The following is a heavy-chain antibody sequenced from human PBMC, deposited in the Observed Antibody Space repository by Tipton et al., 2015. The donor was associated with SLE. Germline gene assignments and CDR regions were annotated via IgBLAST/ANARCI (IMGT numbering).Heavy chain of an antibody. D-gene: IGHD6-19*01. CDR1: GGSISSGRYS. V-gene: IGHV4-30-2*01. CDR2: IYHSGST. Sequence: TLSLTCAVSGGSISSGRYSWNWIRQPPGKGLEWIGYIYHSGSTYYNPSLKSRVTISVDTSKNQFSLKLSSVTAADTAVYYCARDEWAVAGTGGLPGYWGQGTLVTVSS. CDR3: ARDEWAVAGTGGLPGY. J-gene: IGHJ4*02.